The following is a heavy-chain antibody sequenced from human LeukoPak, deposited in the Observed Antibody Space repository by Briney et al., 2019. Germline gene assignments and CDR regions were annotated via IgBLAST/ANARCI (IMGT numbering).Heavy chain of an antibody. D-gene: IGHD3-10*01. CDR1: GYTFTSYG. CDR3: ARGRITMVRGVMYWFDP. Sequence: ASVKVSCKASGYTFTSYGISWVRQAPGQGLEWMGWISSYNGNTNYAQKLQGRVTMTTDTSTSTAYMELRSLRSDDTAVYYCARGRITMVRGVMYWFDPWGQGTLVTVSS. J-gene: IGHJ5*02. CDR2: ISSYNGNT. V-gene: IGHV1-18*01.